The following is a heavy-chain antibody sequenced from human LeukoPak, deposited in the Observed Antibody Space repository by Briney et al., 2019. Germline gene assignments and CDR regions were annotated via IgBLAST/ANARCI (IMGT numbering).Heavy chain of an antibody. V-gene: IGHV5-10-1*01. D-gene: IGHD6-19*01. CDR3: ARRSSSGWYDFDY. J-gene: IGHJ4*02. CDR2: IDPSDSYT. CDR1: GYSFTSDW. Sequence: GESPQISSKGSGYSFTSDWISWVRQLPGKGLEWMGRIDPSDSYTNYSPSFQGHVTISADKSISTAYLQWSSLKASDTAMYYCARRSSSGWYDFDYWGQGTLVTVSS.